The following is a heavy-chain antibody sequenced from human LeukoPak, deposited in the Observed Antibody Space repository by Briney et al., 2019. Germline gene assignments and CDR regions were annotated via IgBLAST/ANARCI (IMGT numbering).Heavy chain of an antibody. V-gene: IGHV3-74*01. CDR3: ARDHSGLGY. Sequence: GESLKISCEASGFSFRTYRMHWVRQAPGKGLMWVSSIDSGGTTTPYADSVKGRFTISRDNAKDTLYLQMSSLRAEDTAVYYCARDHSGLGYWGRGTLVTVSS. J-gene: IGHJ4*02. D-gene: IGHD3-10*01. CDR1: GFSFRTYR. CDR2: IDSGGTTT.